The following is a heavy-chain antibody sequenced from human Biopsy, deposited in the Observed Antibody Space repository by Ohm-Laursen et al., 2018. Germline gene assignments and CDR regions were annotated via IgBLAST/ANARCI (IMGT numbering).Heavy chain of an antibody. CDR2: IYITGET. J-gene: IGHJ5*02. CDR1: GGYISHYY. D-gene: IGHD3-10*01. Sequence: SDTLSLTWTVSGGYISHYYWTWIRQPAGQGLEWIGRIYITGETDYNPSLKSRATMSVDSSKKQFSLKLKSVTAADTAIYYCARAPPLIRGVVESWFDPWGQGILVTVSS. V-gene: IGHV4-4*07. CDR3: ARAPPLIRGVVESWFDP.